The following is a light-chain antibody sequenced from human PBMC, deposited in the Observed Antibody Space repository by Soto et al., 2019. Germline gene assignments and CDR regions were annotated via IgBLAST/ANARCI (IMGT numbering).Light chain of an antibody. Sequence: EIVMTQSPATLSVSPGERATLSRRASQSVSSNLAWYQQKPGQAPRLLIYGASTRATGIPARFSGSGSGTEFTLTISSLQSEDFAVYYCQQYNNWPPYTFGQGNKLEIK. CDR3: QQYNNWPPYT. V-gene: IGKV3-15*01. CDR2: GAS. CDR1: QSVSSN. J-gene: IGKJ2*01.